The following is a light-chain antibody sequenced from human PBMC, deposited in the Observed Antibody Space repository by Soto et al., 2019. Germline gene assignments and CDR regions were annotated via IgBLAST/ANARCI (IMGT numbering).Light chain of an antibody. Sequence: QSVLTQPPSVSGAPGQSVTISCTGSSSNIGAGYDVHWYQQLPGTAPKLLIYGNSNRPSGVPDRFSGSKSGTSASLAITGLQAEEEADYYCQSYDSSLSAVVFGGGTKLTVL. CDR2: GNS. J-gene: IGLJ2*01. CDR1: SSNIGAGYD. V-gene: IGLV1-40*01. CDR3: QSYDSSLSAVV.